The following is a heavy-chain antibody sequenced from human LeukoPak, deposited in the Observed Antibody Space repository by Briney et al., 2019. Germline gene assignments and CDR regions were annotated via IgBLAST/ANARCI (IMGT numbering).Heavy chain of an antibody. CDR2: IIPIFGTA. CDR1: GGTFSSYA. J-gene: IGHJ6*02. CDR3: ARGWFGELSQYYYYGMDV. V-gene: IGHV1-69*13. Sequence: ASVKVSCKASGGTFSSYAISWARQAPGQGLEWMGGIIPIFGTANYAQKFQGRVTITADESTSTAYMELSSLRSEDTAVYYCARGWFGELSQYYYYGMDVWGQGTTVTVSS. D-gene: IGHD3-10*01.